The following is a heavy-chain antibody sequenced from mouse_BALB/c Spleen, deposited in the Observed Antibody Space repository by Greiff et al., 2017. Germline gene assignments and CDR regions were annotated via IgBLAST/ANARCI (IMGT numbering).Heavy chain of an antibody. CDR2: INPNNGGT. Sequence: DVKLQESGPELVKPGASVKIPCKASGYTFTDYNMDWVKQSHGKSLEWIGDINPNNGGTIYNQKFKGKATLTVDKSSSTAYMELRSLTSEDTAVYYCARGYYGSDWYFDVWGAGTTVTVSS. CDR1: GYTFTDYN. D-gene: IGHD1-1*01. J-gene: IGHJ1*01. V-gene: IGHV1-18*01. CDR3: ARGYYGSDWYFDV.